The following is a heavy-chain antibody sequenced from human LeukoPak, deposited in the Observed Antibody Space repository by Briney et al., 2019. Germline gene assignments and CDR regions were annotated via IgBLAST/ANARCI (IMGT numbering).Heavy chain of an antibody. CDR2: IYYSGST. J-gene: IGHJ4*02. CDR3: ARGDGYIHFDY. Sequence: PSETLSLTCTVSVGSLSSGGYYWSWIRQHPGKGLEWIGYIYYSGSTYYNPSLKSRVTISVDTSKNQFSLKLSSVTAEDTAVYYCARGDGYIHFDYWGQGTLVTVSS. D-gene: IGHD5-24*01. V-gene: IGHV4-31*03. CDR1: VGSLSSGGYY.